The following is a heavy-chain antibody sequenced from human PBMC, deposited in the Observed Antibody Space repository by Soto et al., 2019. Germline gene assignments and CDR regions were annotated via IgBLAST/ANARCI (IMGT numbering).Heavy chain of an antibody. Sequence: GGSLRLSCAASGFTFSSYGMHWVRQAPGKGLEWVAVIWYDGSNKYYADSVKGRFTISRDNSKNTLYLQMNSLRAEDTAVYYCASTTTVPPVFAYWGQGTLVTVSS. D-gene: IGHD4-17*01. V-gene: IGHV3-33*01. J-gene: IGHJ4*02. CDR2: IWYDGSNK. CDR3: ASTTTVPPVFAY. CDR1: GFTFSSYG.